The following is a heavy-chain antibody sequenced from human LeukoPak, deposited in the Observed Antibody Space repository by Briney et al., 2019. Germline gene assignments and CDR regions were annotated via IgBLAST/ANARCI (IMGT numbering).Heavy chain of an antibody. V-gene: IGHV1-18*01. CDR1: GYTFTSYG. Sequence: ASVKVSCKASGYTFTSYGISWVRQAPGQGLEWMGWISDYNGNTNYAQKLQGRVTMTTDTSTSTAYLELRSLRSDDTAVYYCARDLYRDSLPVSWFDPWGQGTLVTISS. CDR3: ARDLYRDSLPVSWFDP. D-gene: IGHD4-11*01. J-gene: IGHJ5*02. CDR2: ISDYNGNT.